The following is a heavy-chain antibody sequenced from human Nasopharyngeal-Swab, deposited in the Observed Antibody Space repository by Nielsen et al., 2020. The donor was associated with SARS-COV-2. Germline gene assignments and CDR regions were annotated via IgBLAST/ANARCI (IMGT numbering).Heavy chain of an antibody. CDR3: ASHPASKYSSSRYDY. Sequence: GSLRLSCAVSGGSISSSNWWSWVRQPPGKGLEWIGEIYHSGSTNYNPSLKSRVTISVDKSKNQFSLKLSSVTAADTAVYSWASHPASKYSSSRYDYWGQGTLVTVSS. J-gene: IGHJ4*02. V-gene: IGHV4-4*01. CDR2: IYHSGST. D-gene: IGHD6-13*01. CDR1: GGSISSSNW.